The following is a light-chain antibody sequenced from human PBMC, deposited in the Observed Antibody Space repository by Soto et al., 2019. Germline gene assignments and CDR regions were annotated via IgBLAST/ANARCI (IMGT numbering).Light chain of an antibody. V-gene: IGLV1-40*01. CDR1: SSNIGAGYD. CDR3: QSYDSSLSGYVV. CDR2: VNN. J-gene: IGLJ2*01. Sequence: QAVVTQPPSVSGAPGQRVTISCTGSSSNIGAGYDVHWYQQLPGTAPKLLIYVNNNRPSGVPDRFSGSKSGTSASLAITGLQAEDEADYYCQSYDSSLSGYVVFGGGTKRTVL.